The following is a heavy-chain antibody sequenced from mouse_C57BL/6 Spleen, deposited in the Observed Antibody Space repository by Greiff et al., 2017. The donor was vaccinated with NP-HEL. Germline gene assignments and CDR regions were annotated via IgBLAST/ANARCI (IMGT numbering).Heavy chain of an antibody. CDR1: GYTFTSYT. Sequence: VMLVESGAELARPGASVKMSCKASGYTFTSYTMHWVKQRPGQGLEWIGYINPSSGYTKYNQKFKDKATLTADKSSSTAYMQLSSLTSEDSAVYYCARSLYYYGSSYGYAMDYWGQGTSVTVSS. CDR3: ARSLYYYGSSYGYAMDY. V-gene: IGHV1-4*01. CDR2: INPSSGYT. D-gene: IGHD1-1*01. J-gene: IGHJ4*01.